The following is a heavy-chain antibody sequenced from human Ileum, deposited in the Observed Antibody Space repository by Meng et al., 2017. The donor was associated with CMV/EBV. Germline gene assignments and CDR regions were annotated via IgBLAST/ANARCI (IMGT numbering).Heavy chain of an antibody. D-gene: IGHD6-19*01. Sequence: GSLRLSCTVYGGSINTYYWSWFRQPPGKELEWIGHILYTGTTTYNPSLQSRVTISVDTSKNQYSLNLNSVTAADTAVYYCARHYVGWSYYVDHWGPGTLVTVSS. CDR2: ILYTGTT. J-gene: IGHJ4*02. CDR1: GGSINTYY. CDR3: ARHYVGWSYYVDH. V-gene: IGHV4-59*01.